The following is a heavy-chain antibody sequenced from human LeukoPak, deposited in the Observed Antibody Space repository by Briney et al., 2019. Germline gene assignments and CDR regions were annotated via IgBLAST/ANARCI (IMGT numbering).Heavy chain of an antibody. CDR1: SGSFSAYY. J-gene: IGHJ4*02. CDR2: ITDSGST. V-gene: IGHV4-34*01. Sequence: SETLSLTCDVYSGSFSAYYWNWIRQPPGKGLEWIGDITDSGSTNYNPSLESRVTISVDTSKNQFSLKVNSVTAADTAVYYCARGRGIALWGQGTLVTVSS. D-gene: IGHD2-21*01. CDR3: ARGRGIAL.